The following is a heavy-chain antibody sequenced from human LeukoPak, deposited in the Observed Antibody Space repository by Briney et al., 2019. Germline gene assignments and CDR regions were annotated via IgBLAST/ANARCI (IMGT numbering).Heavy chain of an antibody. CDR3: ATASRQWLAHFDY. J-gene: IGHJ4*02. V-gene: IGHV1-24*01. CDR1: GYTLTELS. Sequence: ASVKVSCKVSGYTLTELSMHWVRQAPGKGLEWMGGFDPEDGETIYAQKFQGRVTMTGDTSTDTAYMELSSLRSEDTAVYYCATASRQWLAHFDYWGQGTLVTVSS. CDR2: FDPEDGET. D-gene: IGHD6-19*01.